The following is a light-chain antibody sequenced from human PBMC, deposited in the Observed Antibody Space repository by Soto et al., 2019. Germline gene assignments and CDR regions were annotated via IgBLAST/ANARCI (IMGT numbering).Light chain of an antibody. J-gene: IGKJ4*01. CDR3: QQSYSTPLT. Sequence: DIKMTQSPSSLSVSVGDRVTITCRASQSIGGCLNWYQQKLGKAPKLLIYAASSLQSGVPTRFSGSGSGTDFTHTISSLQSEDFATYYCQQSYSTPLTVGGVTKMDIK. CDR2: AAS. V-gene: IGKV1-39*01. CDR1: QSIGGC.